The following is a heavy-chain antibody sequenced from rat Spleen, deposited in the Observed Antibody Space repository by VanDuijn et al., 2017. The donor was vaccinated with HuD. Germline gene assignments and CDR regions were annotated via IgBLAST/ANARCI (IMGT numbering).Heavy chain of an antibody. CDR3: ATGGVYSSYVMDA. Sequence: EVQLVESGGGLVQPGRSLKLSCVASGFTFSNYGMAWVCQAPTKGLEWVASISYDGGSTYYRDSVKGRFTISRDNAKSTLYLQMDSLRSEDTATYYCATGGVYSSYVMDAWGQGASVTVSS. D-gene: IGHD1-2*01. CDR1: GFTFSNYG. V-gene: IGHV5-29*01. J-gene: IGHJ4*01. CDR2: ISYDGGST.